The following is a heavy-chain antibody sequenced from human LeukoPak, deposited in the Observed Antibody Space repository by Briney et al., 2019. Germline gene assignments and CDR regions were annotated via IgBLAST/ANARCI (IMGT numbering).Heavy chain of an antibody. J-gene: IGHJ5*02. CDR1: GFTFSSYA. CDR3: AKGRTYSSSWYECFDP. CDR2: ISGSGGST. D-gene: IGHD6-13*01. Sequence: GGSLRLSCAASGFTFSSYAMSWVRQAPGKGLKWVSAISGSGGSTYYADSVKGRFTISRDNSKNTLYLQMNSLRAEDTAVYYCAKGRTYSSSWYECFDPWGQGTLVTVSS. V-gene: IGHV3-23*01.